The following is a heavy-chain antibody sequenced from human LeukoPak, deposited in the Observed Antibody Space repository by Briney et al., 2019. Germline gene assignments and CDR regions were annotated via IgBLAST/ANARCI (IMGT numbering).Heavy chain of an antibody. D-gene: IGHD3-3*01. CDR3: ARAHITIFGVVDYGMDV. CDR2: IIPIFGTA. Sequence: VKVSCKASGGTFSSYAISWVRQAPGQGLEWMGGIIPIFGTANYAQKFQGRVTITADESTSTAYMELSSLRSEDTAVYYCARAHITIFGVVDYGMDVWGQGTTVTVSS. J-gene: IGHJ6*02. CDR1: GGTFSSYA. V-gene: IGHV1-69*01.